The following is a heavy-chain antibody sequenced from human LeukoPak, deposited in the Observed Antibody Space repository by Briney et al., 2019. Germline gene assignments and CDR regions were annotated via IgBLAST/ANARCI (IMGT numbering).Heavy chain of an antibody. CDR1: GYSISSGYY. V-gene: IGHV4-38-2*01. D-gene: IGHD6-13*01. CDR3: ARRGGAAGSYYFDY. J-gene: IGHJ4*02. CDR2: IYHSGST. Sequence: SETLSLTCGVSGYSISSGYYWGWIRQPPGKGLEWIGSIYHSGSTYYNPSLKSRVTISVDTSKNQFSLKLSSVTAAGTAVYYCARRGGAAGSYYFDYWGQGTLVPVSS.